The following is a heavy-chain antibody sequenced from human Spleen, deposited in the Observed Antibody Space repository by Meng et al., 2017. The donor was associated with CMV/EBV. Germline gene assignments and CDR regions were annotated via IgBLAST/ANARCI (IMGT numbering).Heavy chain of an antibody. J-gene: IGHJ4*02. D-gene: IGHD5-24*01. CDR2: IKQDGSEK. V-gene: IGHV3-7*01. Sequence: GGSLRLSCVASGFTFSSNWMSWVRQAPGKGLEWVANIKQDGSEKYYVDSLNGRFTIPRDNTENSLHLQMNSLRAEDTAVYFCARLGGWLQHYCDSPGQGTLVTVSS. CDR3: ARLGGWLQHYCDS. CDR1: GFTFSSNW.